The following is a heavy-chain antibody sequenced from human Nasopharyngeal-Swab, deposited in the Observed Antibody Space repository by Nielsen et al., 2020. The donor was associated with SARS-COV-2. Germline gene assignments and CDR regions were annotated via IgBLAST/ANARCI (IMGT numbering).Heavy chain of an antibody. J-gene: IGHJ4*02. CDR1: GFTFSVYA. CDR3: GKAVAGTVDY. D-gene: IGHD6-19*01. CDR2: IRSKTDGGTT. V-gene: IGHV3-15*01. Sequence: GGSLRLSCATSGFTFSVYAMNWVRQAPGKGLEWVGRIRSKTDGGTTDYAAPVKGRFTISRDDSKNTLYPQMNSLKTEDTAVYYCGKAVAGTVDYWGQGTLVTVSS.